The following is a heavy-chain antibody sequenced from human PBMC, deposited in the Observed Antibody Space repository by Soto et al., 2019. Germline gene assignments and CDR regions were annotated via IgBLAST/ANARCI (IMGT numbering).Heavy chain of an antibody. CDR2: ISGFNGNT. J-gene: IGHJ6*03. D-gene: IGHD6-19*01. Sequence: QDQLVQSGAEVKKPGASVTVSCKASGYSFTNYGITWVRQAPGQGLEWMGWISGFNGNTHYAQKLQGRVTMTTDASTSTAYMELRSLRADDTAVYYCARDRGVAPPVAVNTHYYYYMDVWGKGTTVTVSS. CDR3: ARDRGVAPPVAVNTHYYYYMDV. CDR1: GYSFTNYG. V-gene: IGHV1-18*01.